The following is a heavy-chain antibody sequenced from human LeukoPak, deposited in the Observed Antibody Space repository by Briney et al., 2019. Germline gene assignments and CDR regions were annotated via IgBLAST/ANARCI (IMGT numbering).Heavy chain of an antibody. CDR2: IYYSGST. D-gene: IGHD6-19*01. V-gene: IGHV4-30-4*01. J-gene: IGHJ5*02. Sequence: SETLSLTCTVSGGSISSGDYYWSWIRQPPGKGLEWIGYIYYSGSTYYNPSLKSRVTISVDTSKNQFSLKLSSVTAADTAVYYCARGTISRTGYSSGWYWKNWFDPWGQGTLVTVSS. CDR1: GGSISSGDYY. CDR3: ARGTISRTGYSSGWYWKNWFDP.